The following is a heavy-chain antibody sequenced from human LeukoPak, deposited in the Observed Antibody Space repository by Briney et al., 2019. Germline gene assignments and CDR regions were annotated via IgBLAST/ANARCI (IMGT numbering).Heavy chain of an antibody. J-gene: IGHJ3*02. CDR2: IYYSGST. CDR1: GGSISSYY. CDR3: ARARVWYSSGWRAFDI. Sequence: SETLSLTCTVSGGSISSYYWSWIRQPPGKGLEWIGYIYYSGSTNYNPSLKSRVTISVDTPKNQFSLKLSSVTAADTAVYYCARARVWYSSGWRAFDIWGQGTMVTVSS. V-gene: IGHV4-59*01. D-gene: IGHD6-19*01.